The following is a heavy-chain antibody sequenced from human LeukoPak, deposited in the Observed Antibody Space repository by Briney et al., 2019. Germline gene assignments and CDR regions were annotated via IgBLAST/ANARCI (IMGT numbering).Heavy chain of an antibody. V-gene: IGHV1-69*06. CDR2: IIPIFGTA. CDR1: GGTFSSYA. CDR3: AREIRGGSYYRYYFDY. J-gene: IGHJ4*02. D-gene: IGHD1-26*01. Sequence: SVKVSCKASGGTFSSYAISWVRQAPGQGLEWMGGIIPIFGTANYAQKFQGRVTITADKSTSTAYMELSSLRSEDTAVYYCAREIRGGSYYRYYFDYWGQGTLVTVSS.